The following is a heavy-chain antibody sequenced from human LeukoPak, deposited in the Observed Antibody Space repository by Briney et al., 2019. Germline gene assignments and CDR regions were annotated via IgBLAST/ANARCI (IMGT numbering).Heavy chain of an antibody. CDR1: GGYISSYY. V-gene: IGHV4-4*07. CDR3: ARASYSYDINGWVPFDY. Sequence: SETLSLTCTVSGGYISSYYWSWIRQPAGKGLEWIGRIYTSGSTNYNPSLKSRVTISGDTSKNQFSLRLSSVTAADTAVYYCARASYSYDINGWVPFDYWGQGTLVTVSS. CDR2: IYTSGST. J-gene: IGHJ4*02. D-gene: IGHD3-22*01.